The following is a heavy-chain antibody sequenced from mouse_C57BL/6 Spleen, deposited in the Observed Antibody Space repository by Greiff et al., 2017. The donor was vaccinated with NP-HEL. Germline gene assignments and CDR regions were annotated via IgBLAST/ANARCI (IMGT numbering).Heavy chain of an antibody. CDR1: GYTFTSYT. CDR3: ARPPYDTYYFDY. V-gene: IGHV1-4*01. CDR2: INPSSGYT. J-gene: IGHJ2*01. Sequence: QVQLKESGAELARPGASVKMSCKASGYTFTSYTMHWVKQRPGQGLEWIGYINPSSGYTKYNQKFKDKATLTADKSSSTAYMQLSSLTSEDSAVYYCARPPYDTYYFDYWGQGTTLTVSS. D-gene: IGHD2-3*01.